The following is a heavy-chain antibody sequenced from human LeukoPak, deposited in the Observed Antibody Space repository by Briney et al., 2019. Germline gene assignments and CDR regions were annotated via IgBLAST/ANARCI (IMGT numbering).Heavy chain of an antibody. CDR3: AREGAMMGAFDI. CDR2: ISYDGSNK. J-gene: IGHJ3*02. D-gene: IGHD3-22*01. V-gene: IGHV3-30-3*01. CDR1: GFTFSSYA. Sequence: GGSLRLSCAASGFTFSSYAMHWVRQAPGKGLEWVAVISYDGSNKYYADSVKGRFTISRDNSKNTLYLQMNSLRAEDTAVYYCAREGAMMGAFDIWGQGTMVTVSS.